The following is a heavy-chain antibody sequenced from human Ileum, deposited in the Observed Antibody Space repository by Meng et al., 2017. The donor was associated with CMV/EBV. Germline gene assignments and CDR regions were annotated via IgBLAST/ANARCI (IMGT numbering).Heavy chain of an antibody. CDR1: GGAVSSSNYF. V-gene: IGHV4-61*02. CDR3: ARGDRSVTGTLDY. D-gene: IGHD6-19*01. CDR2: IYASGTT. J-gene: IGHJ4*02. Sequence: QVQLQESGPGLVKSSQTLALNCTVSGGAVSSSNYFWNWIRQPAGKGLEWIGRIYASGTTNYNPSLESRVTISVDSSKNQFSVKLSSMTAADTAVYYCARGDRSVTGTLDYWGQGTLVTVSS.